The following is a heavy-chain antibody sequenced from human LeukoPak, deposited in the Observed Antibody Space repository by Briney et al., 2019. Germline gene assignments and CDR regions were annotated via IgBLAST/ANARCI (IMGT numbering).Heavy chain of an antibody. D-gene: IGHD6-19*01. CDR1: GFTFSIYG. CDR2: ISGGGVST. V-gene: IGHV3-23*01. Sequence: GGSLRLSCAASGFTFSIYGMSWVRQAPEKGLQWVSAISGGGVSTYYADSVRGRFTISRDNSKNTLYLQMNSLRAEDTAVYYCARKVAAPDYWGQGTLVTASS. J-gene: IGHJ4*02. CDR3: ARKVAAPDY.